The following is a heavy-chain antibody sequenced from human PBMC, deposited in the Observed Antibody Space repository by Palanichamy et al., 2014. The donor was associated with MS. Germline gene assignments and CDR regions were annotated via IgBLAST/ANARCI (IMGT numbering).Heavy chain of an antibody. CDR3: ARGGAITGRFDY. D-gene: IGHD1-14*01. V-gene: IGHV3-7*03. CDR2: IKHDGSEK. CDR1: GFTFSNYW. Sequence: EVQLVEVWGRAWSSLGGPVRLSCAASGFTFSNYWMSWVRQAPGKGLEWVANIKHDGSEKYYVDSVKGRFTVSRDNAKNSLYLQMNSLRAEDTAVYYCARGGAITGRFDYWGQGTLVTVSS. J-gene: IGHJ4*02.